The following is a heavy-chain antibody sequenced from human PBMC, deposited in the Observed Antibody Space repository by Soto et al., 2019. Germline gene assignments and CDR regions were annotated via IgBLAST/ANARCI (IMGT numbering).Heavy chain of an antibody. Sequence: ASVKVSCKASGYSFTNFHIHWVRQAPGQGLEWMGMIGPSGGITRDAQRLQGRITMTTDTSTSTAYMELRSLTSDDTAVYYCARTGGGGDDFDYWGQGTLVTVSS. D-gene: IGHD2-8*02. CDR3: ARTGGGGDDFDY. CDR1: GYSFTNFH. J-gene: IGHJ4*02. V-gene: IGHV1-46*01. CDR2: IGPSGGIT.